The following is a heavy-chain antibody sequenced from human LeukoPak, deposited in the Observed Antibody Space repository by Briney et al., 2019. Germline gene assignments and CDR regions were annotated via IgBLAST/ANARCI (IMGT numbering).Heavy chain of an antibody. CDR2: ISSSGSTI. CDR1: GFTFSSYE. Sequence: GGSLRLSCAASGFTFSSYETNWVRQAPGKGLEWVSYISSSGSTIYYADSVKGRFTISRDNAKNSLYLQMNSLRAEDTAVYYCARVRGSGGSWRDFDYWGQGTLVTVSS. V-gene: IGHV3-48*03. D-gene: IGHD2-15*01. CDR3: ARVRGSGGSWRDFDY. J-gene: IGHJ4*02.